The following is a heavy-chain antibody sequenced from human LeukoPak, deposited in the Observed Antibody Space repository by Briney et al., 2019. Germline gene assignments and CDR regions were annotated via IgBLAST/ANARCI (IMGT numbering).Heavy chain of an antibody. J-gene: IGHJ4*02. CDR1: GGSISSYY. Sequence: SETLSLTCTVSGGSISSYYWSWIRQPPGKGLEWIGYIYTSGSTNYNPSLKSRVTISVDTSKNQFSLKLSSVTAADTAVYYCARGDSGSYYENDYWGQGTLVTVSS. V-gene: IGHV4-4*09. D-gene: IGHD1-26*01. CDR2: IYTSGST. CDR3: ARGDSGSYYENDY.